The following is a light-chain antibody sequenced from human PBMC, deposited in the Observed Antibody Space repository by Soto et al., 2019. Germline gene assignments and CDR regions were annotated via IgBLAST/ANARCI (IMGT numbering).Light chain of an antibody. CDR3: QTWGTGFSVV. J-gene: IGLJ2*01. V-gene: IGLV4-69*01. CDR1: SGHSSYA. Sequence: QPVLTQSPSASASLGASVKLTCILSSGHSSYAIAWHQQQPEKGPRYLMKLNSDGSHNKGDGIPDRFSGSSSGAERYLTISSLQSEDEADYYCQTWGTGFSVVFGGGTKVTVL. CDR2: LNSDGSH.